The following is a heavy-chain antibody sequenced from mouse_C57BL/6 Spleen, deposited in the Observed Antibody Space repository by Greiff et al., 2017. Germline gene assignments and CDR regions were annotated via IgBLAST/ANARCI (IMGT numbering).Heavy chain of an antibody. Sequence: EVKLVESGPGLVKPSQSLSLTCSVTGYSITSGYYWNWIRQFPGNKLEWMGYISYDGSNNYNPSLKNRISITRDTSKNQFFLKLNSVTTEDTATYYCARAPSIYYDYDVGAMDYWGQGTSVTVSS. CDR3: ARAPSIYYDYDVGAMDY. CDR1: GYSITSGYY. D-gene: IGHD2-4*01. V-gene: IGHV3-6*01. CDR2: ISYDGSN. J-gene: IGHJ4*01.